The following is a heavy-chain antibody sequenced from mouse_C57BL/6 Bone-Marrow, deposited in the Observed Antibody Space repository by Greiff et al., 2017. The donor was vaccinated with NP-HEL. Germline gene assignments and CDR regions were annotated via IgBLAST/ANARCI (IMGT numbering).Heavy chain of an antibody. CDR2: ILPGSGST. Sequence: QVQLQQSGAELMKPGASVKLSCKAPGYTFTGYWIEWVKQRPGHGLEWIGEILPGSGSTNYNEKFKGKATFTADTSSNTAYMQLSSLTTEDSAIYYCARKRKFYYDGPFAYWGQGTLVTVSA. D-gene: IGHD1-1*01. V-gene: IGHV1-9*01. J-gene: IGHJ3*01. CDR1: GYTFTGYW. CDR3: ARKRKFYYDGPFAY.